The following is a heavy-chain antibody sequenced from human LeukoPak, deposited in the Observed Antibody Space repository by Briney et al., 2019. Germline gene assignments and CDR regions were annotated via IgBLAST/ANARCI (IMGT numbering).Heavy chain of an antibody. D-gene: IGHD3-10*01. Sequence: ASVKVSCKASGGTFSSYAISWVRQAPGQGREWMGGIIPIFGTANYAQKFQGRVTITADESTSTAYMELSSLRSEDTAVYYCARDSKGITMVRGVITYNWFDPWGQGTLVTVSA. CDR1: GGTFSSYA. J-gene: IGHJ5*02. V-gene: IGHV1-69*13. CDR2: IIPIFGTA. CDR3: ARDSKGITMVRGVITYNWFDP.